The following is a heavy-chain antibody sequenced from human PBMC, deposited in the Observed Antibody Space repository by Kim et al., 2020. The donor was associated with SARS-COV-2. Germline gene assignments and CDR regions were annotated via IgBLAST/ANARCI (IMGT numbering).Heavy chain of an antibody. CDR3: ARDRSRGVEMATIGTFDP. Sequence: ASVKVSCKASGYTFTGYYMHWVRQAPGQGLEWMGWINPNSGGTNYAQKFQGRVTMTRDTSISTAYMELSRLRSDDTAVYYCARDRSRGVEMATIGTFDPWGQGTLVTVSS. CDR2: INPNSGGT. J-gene: IGHJ5*02. D-gene: IGHD1-1*01. CDR1: GYTFTGYY. V-gene: IGHV1-2*02.